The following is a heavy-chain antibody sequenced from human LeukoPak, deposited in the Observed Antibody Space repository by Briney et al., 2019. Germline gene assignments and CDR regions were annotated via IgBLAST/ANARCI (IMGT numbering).Heavy chain of an antibody. CDR3: ARQEVSYGSGSQIDY. CDR1: GYSFTSYW. D-gene: IGHD3-10*01. J-gene: IGHJ4*02. V-gene: IGHV5-51*01. Sequence: ESLKISCKGSGYSFTSYWIGWVRQMPGKGLEWMGIIYPGDSDTRYSPSFQGQVTISADKSISTAYLQWSSLKASDTAMYYCARQEVSYGSGSQIDYWGQGTLVTVSS. CDR2: IYPGDSDT.